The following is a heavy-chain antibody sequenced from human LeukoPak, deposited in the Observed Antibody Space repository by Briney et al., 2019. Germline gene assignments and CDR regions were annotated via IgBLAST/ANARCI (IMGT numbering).Heavy chain of an antibody. J-gene: IGHJ4*02. D-gene: IGHD3-22*01. Sequence: GGSLRLSCEASGFTFSSYWMSWVRQAPGQGLEWVSSISGNGASIYYADSVKGRFTISKDNSKNTLHLQMNSLRAEDTAVYFCAKGSYYYDSTGYSPAPGDWGQGTLVTVSS. CDR3: AKGSYYYDSTGYSPAPGD. V-gene: IGHV3-23*01. CDR1: GFTFSSYW. CDR2: ISGNGASI.